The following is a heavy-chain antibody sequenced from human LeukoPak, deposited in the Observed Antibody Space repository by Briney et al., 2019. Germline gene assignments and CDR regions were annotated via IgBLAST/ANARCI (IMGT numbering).Heavy chain of an antibody. Sequence: GESLKISCMGSGYTFTTYWIGWVRQMPGKGLEWVGIIYPGDSDPRYSPSFQGQVTISADKSISTAYLQWSSLKASDSAMYYCARHGLGSSWFGFDYWGQGTLVTVSS. CDR3: ARHGLGSSWFGFDY. D-gene: IGHD6-13*01. CDR1: GYTFTTYW. CDR2: IYPGDSDP. V-gene: IGHV5-51*01. J-gene: IGHJ4*02.